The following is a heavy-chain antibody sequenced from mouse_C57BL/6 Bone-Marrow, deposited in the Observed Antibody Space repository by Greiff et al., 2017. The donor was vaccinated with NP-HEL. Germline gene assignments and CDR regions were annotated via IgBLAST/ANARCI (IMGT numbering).Heavy chain of an antibody. Sequence: EVKVVESGGGLVKPGGSLKLSCAASGFTFSDYGMHWVRQAPEKGLEWVAYISSGSSTIYYADTVKGRFTISRDNAKNTLFLQMTSLRSEDTAMYYCASGFITTVVGYFDVWGTGTTVTVSS. CDR3: ASGFITTVVGYFDV. V-gene: IGHV5-17*01. J-gene: IGHJ1*03. D-gene: IGHD1-1*01. CDR2: ISSGSSTI. CDR1: GFTFSDYG.